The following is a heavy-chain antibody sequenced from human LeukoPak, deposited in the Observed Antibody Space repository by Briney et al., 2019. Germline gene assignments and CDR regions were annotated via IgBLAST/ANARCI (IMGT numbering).Heavy chain of an antibody. CDR2: IIPIFGIA. V-gene: IGHV1-69*04. CDR3: ARDQIAAAGRVDY. J-gene: IGHJ4*02. CDR1: VGTFRSYA. Sequence: SVTVSYQPSVGTFRSYAISWVRQAPGQGLAWMGRIIPIFGIANYEQKFQGRVTITADKSTSTAYMERSSLRSEDTAVYYCARDQIAAAGRVDYWGQGTLVTVSS. D-gene: IGHD6-13*01.